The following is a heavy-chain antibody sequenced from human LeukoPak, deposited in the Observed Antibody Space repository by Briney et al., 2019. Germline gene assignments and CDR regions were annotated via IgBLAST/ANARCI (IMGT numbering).Heavy chain of an antibody. D-gene: IGHD3-10*01. Sequence: ASETLSLTCTVSGVSISSHYWSWIRQPPGKGLEWIGYIYYTGSTNYNPSLKSRITISVDRSKNQFSLKLRSVTAADTAVYYCARSTRSSALRTWGQGTLVTVSS. V-gene: IGHV4-59*11. J-gene: IGHJ4*02. CDR2: IYYTGST. CDR1: GVSISSHY. CDR3: ARSTRSSALRT.